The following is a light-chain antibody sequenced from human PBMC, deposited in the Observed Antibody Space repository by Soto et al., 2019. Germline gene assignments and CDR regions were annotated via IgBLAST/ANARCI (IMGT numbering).Light chain of an antibody. CDR2: DVS. CDR1: SRDVGGYNY. CDR3: SSYTTSGSFVV. J-gene: IGLJ2*01. Sequence: QSALTQPASVSGSPGQSITISCTGTSRDVGGYNYVSWYQQHPGKAPKLMISDVSSRPSGVSDRFSGSKSGNTASLTISGLQAGDEATYYCSSYTTSGSFVVFGGGTKLTVL. V-gene: IGLV2-14*03.